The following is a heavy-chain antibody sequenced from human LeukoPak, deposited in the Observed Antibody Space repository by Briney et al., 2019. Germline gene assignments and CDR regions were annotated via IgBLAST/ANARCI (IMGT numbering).Heavy chain of an antibody. V-gene: IGHV3-23*01. D-gene: IGHD4-17*01. J-gene: IGHJ4*02. CDR2: ISGSGGST. CDR3: AKEPDYGDYFVY. CDR1: GFTFSNDV. Sequence: PGGSPRLCCAASGFTFSNDVMSWVRQAPGKGMEGVSAISGSGGSTYYADSVMGRFTISRDISKNTLYLQMNSLRAEDTAVYYCAKEPDYGDYFVYWGQGTLVTVSS.